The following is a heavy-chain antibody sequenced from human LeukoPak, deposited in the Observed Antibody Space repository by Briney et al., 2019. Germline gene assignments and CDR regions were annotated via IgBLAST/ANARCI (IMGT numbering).Heavy chain of an antibody. CDR3: AKDLLWFGELYAFDI. Sequence: GGSLRLSCAVSGFTFSSYGMHWVRQAPGKGLEWVAFIRYDGSNKYYADSVKGRFTISRDNSKNTLYLQMNSLRAEDTAVYYCAKDLLWFGELYAFDIWGQGAMVTVSS. D-gene: IGHD3-10*01. J-gene: IGHJ3*02. V-gene: IGHV3-30*02. CDR2: IRYDGSNK. CDR1: GFTFSSYG.